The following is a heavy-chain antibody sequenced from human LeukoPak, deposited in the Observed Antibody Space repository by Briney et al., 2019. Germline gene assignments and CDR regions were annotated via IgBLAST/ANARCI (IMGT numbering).Heavy chain of an antibody. D-gene: IGHD6-19*01. J-gene: IGHJ4*02. V-gene: IGHV1-3*01. Sequence: ASVKVSRKASGYTFTSYAMHWVRQAPGQRLEWMGWINAGNGNTKYSQKFQGRVTITRDTSASTAYMELSSLRSEDTAVYYCAGAYSSGWYRYWGQGTLVTVSS. CDR3: AGAYSSGWYRY. CDR2: INAGNGNT. CDR1: GYTFTSYA.